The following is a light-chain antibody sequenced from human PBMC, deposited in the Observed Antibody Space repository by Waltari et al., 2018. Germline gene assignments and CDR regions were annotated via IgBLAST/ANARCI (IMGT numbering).Light chain of an antibody. CDR3: KQSYSTPPLT. CDR1: QSISSY. V-gene: IGKV1-39*01. CDR2: AAS. J-gene: IGKJ4*01. Sequence: DIQMTQSPSSLSASVVDRVTITCRASQSISSYLNWYQQKPEKAPNRLIYAASSLQSGVPSRFSGSGSATDYTLTISSLQPEDFATYYCKQSYSTPPLTFGGGTKVEIK.